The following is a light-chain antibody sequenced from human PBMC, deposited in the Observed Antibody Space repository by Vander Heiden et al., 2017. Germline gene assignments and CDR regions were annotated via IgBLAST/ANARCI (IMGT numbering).Light chain of an antibody. V-gene: IGKV3-20*01. CDR3: HQDGRSPWT. CDR2: GAS. J-gene: IGKJ1*01. CDR1: QSVSSSY. Sequence: EIVLTQTPGTLSLSPGERATLSCWASQSVSSSYLAWYQQKPGQAPRLLIYGASNRATGIPDRFSGSGSGTDFTLTITRLEPEDFAVYYCHQDGRSPWTFGQGTKVEIK.